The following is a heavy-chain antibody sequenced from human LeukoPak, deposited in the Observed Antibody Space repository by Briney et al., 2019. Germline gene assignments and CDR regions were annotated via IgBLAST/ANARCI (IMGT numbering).Heavy chain of an antibody. D-gene: IGHD6-13*01. V-gene: IGHV3-21*01. Sequence: GGSLRLSCAASGFTFSSYSMNWVRQAPGKGLEWVSSISSSSSYIYYADSVKGRFTISRDNAKNSLYLQMNSLRAEDTAVYYCARHIWVPYPHPITTAGTGADYWGQGTLVTVSS. CDR2: ISSSSSYI. CDR3: ARHIWVPYPHPITTAGTGADY. J-gene: IGHJ4*02. CDR1: GFTFSSYS.